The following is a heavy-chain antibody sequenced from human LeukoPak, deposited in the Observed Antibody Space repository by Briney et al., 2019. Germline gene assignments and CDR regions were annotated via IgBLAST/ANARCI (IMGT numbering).Heavy chain of an antibody. Sequence: ASVKVSCKASGYTFTAYDINCGRQATGQGLEWMGWMNPDTGDTGYAQRFQGRVIMTRNTSIDTAYMELSGLSSEDTAVYYCTRGSLSGSSRDYWGQGALVTVSS. CDR2: MNPDTGDT. V-gene: IGHV1-8*01. CDR3: TRGSLSGSSRDY. D-gene: IGHD1-26*01. CDR1: GYTFTAYD. J-gene: IGHJ4*02.